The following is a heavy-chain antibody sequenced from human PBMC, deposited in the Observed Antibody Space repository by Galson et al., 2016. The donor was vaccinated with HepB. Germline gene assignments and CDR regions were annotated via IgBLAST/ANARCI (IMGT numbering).Heavy chain of an antibody. CDR3: ARGAAISVSLDAPFDV. J-gene: IGHJ3*01. D-gene: IGHD2-2*03. Sequence: TLSLTCTVSGASIISGGYSWSWIRQPPGKGLEWIGYVSHTMGTYYNPSLRTRVTISEDRSKNQFSLRLTSVTAAATAIYSCARGAAISVSLDAPFDVWGKGTVVTVSS. V-gene: IGHV4-30-2*01. CDR2: VSHTMGT. CDR1: GASIISGGYS.